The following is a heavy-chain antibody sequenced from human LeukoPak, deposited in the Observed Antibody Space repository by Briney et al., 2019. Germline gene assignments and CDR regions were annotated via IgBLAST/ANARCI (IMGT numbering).Heavy chain of an antibody. J-gene: IGHJ4*02. CDR2: IFYSGST. D-gene: IGHD6-13*01. Sequence: SETLSLTCTVSSGSISTSNYYWGWVRQPPGKALEWIGNIFYSGSTYYSPSLKSRVTISLDTSRNQFSLKLNSVTAADTAVYYCASIGGHIAAAYPDYWGQGTLVTVSS. V-gene: IGHV4-39*07. CDR3: ASIGGHIAAAYPDY. CDR1: SGSISTSNYY.